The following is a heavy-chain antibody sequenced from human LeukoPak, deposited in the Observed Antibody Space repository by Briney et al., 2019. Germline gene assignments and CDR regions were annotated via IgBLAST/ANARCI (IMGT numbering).Heavy chain of an antibody. Sequence: DPSETLSLTCTVSGGSISSGSYYWSWIRQPAGKGLEWIERIYTSGSTNYNPSLKSRVTISVDTSKNQFSLKLSSVTAADTAVYYCARERITGTTRGVTDYWGQGTLVTVSS. CDR2: IYTSGST. CDR3: ARERITGTTRGVTDY. D-gene: IGHD1-7*01. V-gene: IGHV4-61*02. CDR1: GGSISSGSYY. J-gene: IGHJ4*02.